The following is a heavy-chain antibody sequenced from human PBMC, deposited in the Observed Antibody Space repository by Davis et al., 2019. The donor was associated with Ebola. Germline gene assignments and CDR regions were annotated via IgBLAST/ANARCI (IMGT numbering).Heavy chain of an antibody. V-gene: IGHV4-61*05. CDR3: ARVSYRGGNDY. Sequence: SETLSLTCTVSGGSISSSSYYWGWIRQPPGKGLEWIGYIYYSGSTNYNPSLKSRVTISVDTSKNQFSLKLSSVTAADTAVYYCARVSYRGGNDYWGQGTLVTVSS. D-gene: IGHD2-21*01. CDR2: IYYSGST. CDR1: GGSISSSSYY. J-gene: IGHJ4*02.